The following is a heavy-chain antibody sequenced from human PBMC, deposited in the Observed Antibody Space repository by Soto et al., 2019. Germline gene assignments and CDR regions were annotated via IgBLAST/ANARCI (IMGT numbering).Heavy chain of an antibody. D-gene: IGHD2-21*01. CDR2: ISSSSSYI. Sequence: GSLRLSCAASGFTFSSYSMNWVRQAPGKGLEWVSSISSSSSYIYHADSVKGRFTISRDNAKNSLYLQMNSLRAEDTAVYYCARDVFFGMDAWGQGTTVTVSS. CDR3: ARDVFFGMDA. V-gene: IGHV3-21*01. CDR1: GFTFSSYS. J-gene: IGHJ6*02.